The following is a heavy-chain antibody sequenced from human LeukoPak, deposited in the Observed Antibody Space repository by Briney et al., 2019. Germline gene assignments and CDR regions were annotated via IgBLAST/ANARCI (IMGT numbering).Heavy chain of an antibody. CDR1: GFTFSTYD. CDR3: AKRDSSGSYFFDY. CDR2: INSYGAYT. D-gene: IGHD3-22*01. J-gene: IGHJ4*02. Sequence: GGSLRLSCAGSGFTFSTYDMSWVRQAPGKGLERVSTINSYGAYTYYADSVRGRFTISRDNSKNTLYLQMNSLRAEDTAVFYCAKRDSSGSYFFDYWGQGTLVTVSS. V-gene: IGHV3-23*01.